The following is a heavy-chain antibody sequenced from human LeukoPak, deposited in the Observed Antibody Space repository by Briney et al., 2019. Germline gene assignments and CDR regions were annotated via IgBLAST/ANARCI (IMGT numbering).Heavy chain of an antibody. Sequence: PGGSLRLSCAASGFTFSSYAMHWVRQAPGKGLEWVAVISYDGSNKYYADSVKGRFTISRDNSKNTLYLQMNSLRAEDTAVYYCARDPDYYDSSGYLFDPWGQGTLVTVSS. J-gene: IGHJ5*02. CDR1: GFTFSSYA. CDR3: ARDPDYYDSSGYLFDP. V-gene: IGHV3-30-3*01. D-gene: IGHD3-22*01. CDR2: ISYDGSNK.